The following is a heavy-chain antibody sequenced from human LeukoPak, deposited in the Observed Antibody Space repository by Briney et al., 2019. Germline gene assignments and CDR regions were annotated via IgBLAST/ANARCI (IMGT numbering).Heavy chain of an antibody. J-gene: IGHJ4*02. V-gene: IGHV4-59*11. CDR2: IYYTGST. CDR3: ASRPFCGGDCSSPYFDY. CDR1: GGSISSHY. Sequence: PSETLSLTCTVSGGSISSHYWSWIRQPPGKGLEWIGYIYYTGSTNYNPSLKSRVTISVDTSKNQFSLELSSVTAADTAVYYCASRPFCGGDCSSPYFDYWGQGTLVTVSS. D-gene: IGHD2-21*02.